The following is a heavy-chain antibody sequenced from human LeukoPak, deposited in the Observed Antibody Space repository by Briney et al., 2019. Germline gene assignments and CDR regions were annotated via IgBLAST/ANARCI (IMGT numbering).Heavy chain of an antibody. Sequence: ASVNVSCKASGYTFTIYYMHWVRQAPGQGLEWMGIINPSGGSTSYAQKFQGRVTMTRDTSTSTVYMELSSLRSEDTAVYYCARDLGDWWFDPWGQGTLVTVSS. CDR3: ARDLGDWWFDP. V-gene: IGHV1-46*01. J-gene: IGHJ5*02. CDR2: INPSGGST. CDR1: GYTFTIYY. D-gene: IGHD2-21*01.